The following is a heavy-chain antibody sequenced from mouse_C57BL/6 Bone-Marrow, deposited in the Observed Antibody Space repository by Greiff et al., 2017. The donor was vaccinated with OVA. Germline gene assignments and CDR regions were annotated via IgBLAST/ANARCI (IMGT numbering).Heavy chain of an antibody. CDR3: ASYYGSCHWYFDV. CDR2: IDPNNGGT. CDR1: GYTFTDYY. Sequence: EVQLQQSGPELVKPGASVKISCKASGYTFTDYYMNWVKQSHGKSLEWIGDIDPNNGGTSYNQKFKGKATLTVDKSSSKAYMELLSLTSEDSSVYYCASYYGSCHWYFDVWGPGTSVTVSS. V-gene: IGHV1-26*01. J-gene: IGHJ1*01. D-gene: IGHD1-1*01.